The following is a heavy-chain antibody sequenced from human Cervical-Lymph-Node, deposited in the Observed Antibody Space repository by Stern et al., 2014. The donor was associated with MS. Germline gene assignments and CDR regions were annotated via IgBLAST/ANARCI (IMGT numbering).Heavy chain of an antibody. CDR3: ARDTSSPERSDW. CDR1: GFTVSRDY. V-gene: IGHV3-53*01. J-gene: IGHJ4*02. CDR2: ITNVGST. D-gene: IGHD1-1*01. Sequence: VQLVQSGGGVIQPGGSLRLSCTASGFTVSRDYMTWVRLAPGTGLEWVSLITNVGSTFYTDSVKGRFAISRDDSKNTVYLHMTSLRAEDTAMYYCARDTSSPERSDWWGQGTLVTVSS.